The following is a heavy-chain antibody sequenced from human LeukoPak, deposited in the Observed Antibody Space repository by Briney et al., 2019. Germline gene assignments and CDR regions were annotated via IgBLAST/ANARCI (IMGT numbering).Heavy chain of an antibody. V-gene: IGHV3-23*01. D-gene: IGHD6-19*01. J-gene: IGHJ3*01. CDR1: GFTFTTYA. CDR2: ISGGGDKT. CDR3: AKDLALAGTAGGFDV. Sequence: HTGGSVRPSCAASGFTFTTYAITWVSQAPGKGLEWDSGISGGGDKTYYADSVNGRFTISRDNTKNTVSLQMSSLRAEDTALYYGAKDLALAGTAGGFDVWGQGTRVAVSS.